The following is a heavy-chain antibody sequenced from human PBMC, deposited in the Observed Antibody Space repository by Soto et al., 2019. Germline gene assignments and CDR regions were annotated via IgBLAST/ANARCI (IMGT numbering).Heavy chain of an antibody. J-gene: IGHJ3*02. CDR1: GFTVSTNY. Sequence: EVQLVESGGGLIQPGGSLRLSCAASGFTVSTNYMSWARQAPGKGPEWASVIYIGGNTYYADSVKGRFAISRDDSKNTVYLQMNSLRVEDTAMYCCATGGHTYGPDGFDIWGRGTMVTVSS. CDR2: IYIGGNT. V-gene: IGHV3-53*01. D-gene: IGHD5-18*01. CDR3: ATGGHTYGPDGFDI.